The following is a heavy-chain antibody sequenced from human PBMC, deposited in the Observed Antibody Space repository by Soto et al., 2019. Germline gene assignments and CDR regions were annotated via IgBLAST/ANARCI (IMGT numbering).Heavy chain of an antibody. CDR3: AKSRSSRWYEFDC. J-gene: IGHJ4*02. V-gene: IGHV3-23*01. CDR2: ISGTGGST. Sequence: EVQLLESGGGLVQPGGSLRLSCAASGFTFSSFGMSWVRQAPGKGLEWVSGISGTGGSTYYADSVKGRFTISRDNSKNTLYLQMNSLRAEDTAVYYCAKSRSSRWYEFDCWGQGTLVTVSS. D-gene: IGHD6-13*01. CDR1: GFTFSSFG.